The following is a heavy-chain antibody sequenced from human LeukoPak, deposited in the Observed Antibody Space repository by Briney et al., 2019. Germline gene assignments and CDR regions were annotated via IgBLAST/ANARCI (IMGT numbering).Heavy chain of an antibody. CDR2: IYYSGST. CDR1: GGSISSSSYY. CDR3: ARDQGYSSSWYGTFDI. V-gene: IGHV4-39*07. D-gene: IGHD6-13*01. J-gene: IGHJ3*02. Sequence: PSETLSLTCTVSGGSISSSSYYWGWIRQPPGKGLEWIGSIYYSGSTYYNPSLKSRVTISVDTSKNQFSLKLSSVTAADTAVYYCARDQGYSSSWYGTFDIWGQGTMVTVSS.